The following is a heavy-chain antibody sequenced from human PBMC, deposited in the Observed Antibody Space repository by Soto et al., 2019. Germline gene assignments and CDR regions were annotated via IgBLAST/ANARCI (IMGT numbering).Heavy chain of an antibody. Sequence: PSETLSLTCAVSGDSISSYYCMWIRQPPGKGLESIGYLYYGRSANYNPSLKSRVTLSVDTSTNQCSLTLSSMTAADTAVYFCAREGNLGRWIQPLDSWGQGTLVTVSS. CDR2: LYYGRSA. CDR1: GDSISSYY. CDR3: AREGNLGRWIQPLDS. V-gene: IGHV4-59*01. D-gene: IGHD2-2*03. J-gene: IGHJ4*02.